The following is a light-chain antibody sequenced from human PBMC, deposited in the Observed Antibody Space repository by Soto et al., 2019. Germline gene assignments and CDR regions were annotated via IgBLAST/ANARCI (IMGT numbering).Light chain of an antibody. CDR3: SSYTTSSTVV. CDR2: DVS. CDR1: SSDVGGYNY. Sequence: QSVLTQPASVSGSPGQSITISCTGSSSDVGGYNYVSWYQQHHPGKAPKLMTYDVSNRPSGVSNRFSGSKSGNTASLTISGLQAEDEADYYCSSYTTSSTVVFGGGTKLTVL. J-gene: IGLJ2*01. V-gene: IGLV2-14*03.